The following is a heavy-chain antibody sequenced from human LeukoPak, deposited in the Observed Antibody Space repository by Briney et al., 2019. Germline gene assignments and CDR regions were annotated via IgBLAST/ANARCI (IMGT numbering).Heavy chain of an antibody. D-gene: IGHD3-10*01. J-gene: IGHJ6*02. V-gene: IGHV3-30*04. CDR2: ISYDGSNK. CDR3: TRGDYYYGSGSYPSGMDV. CDR1: GFTFSSYA. Sequence: PGGSLRLSCAASGFTFSSYAMHWVRQAPGKGLEWVAFISYDGSNKYYADSVKGRFTITRNNSKNTLYLQMNSLRAEDTAVYYCTRGDYYYGSGSYPSGMDVRGQGTTVTVSS.